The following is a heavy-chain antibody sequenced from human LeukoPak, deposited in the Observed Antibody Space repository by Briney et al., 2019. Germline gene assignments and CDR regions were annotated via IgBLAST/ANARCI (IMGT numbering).Heavy chain of an antibody. Sequence: SETQSLTCTVSGGSIGSYYWSWIRQHPPEGPEWIGCIYYSGSANYNPPLKSRVTISIDTSKNQFSLKLSSVTAADTAVYYCARDHGGEYHGSGRYYFDYWGQGALVAVSS. J-gene: IGHJ4*02. CDR1: GGSIGSYY. CDR3: ARDHGGEYHGSGRYYFDY. V-gene: IGHV4-59*01. CDR2: IYYSGSA. D-gene: IGHD3-10*01.